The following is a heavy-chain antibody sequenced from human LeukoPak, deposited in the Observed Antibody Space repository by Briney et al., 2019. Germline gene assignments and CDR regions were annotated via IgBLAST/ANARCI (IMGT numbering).Heavy chain of an antibody. D-gene: IGHD3-22*01. J-gene: IGHJ4*02. CDR2: ISAYNGNT. V-gene: IGHV1-18*01. CDR1: GSTFTSYG. Sequence: GASVKVSCKASGSTFTSYGISWVRQAPGQGLEWMGWISAYNGNTNYAQKLQGRVTMATDTSTSTAYTELRSLRSNDTAVYYCARQYYYDSSGYYRDFDYWGQGTLVTVSS. CDR3: ARQYYYDSSGYYRDFDY.